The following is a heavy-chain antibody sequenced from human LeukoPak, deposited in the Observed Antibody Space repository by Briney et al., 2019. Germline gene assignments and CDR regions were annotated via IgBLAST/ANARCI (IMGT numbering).Heavy chain of an antibody. CDR2: IQNDGSNE. Sequence: PGGSLRLSCAASGFTFRRYGMHWVRQAPGKGLEWVAYIQNDGSNEQYADSVKGRFSISRDSSKNILYLQMNSLRAEDTAVYYCAKDRCSNGIGCYYYYMDVWGKGTTVTISS. D-gene: IGHD2-8*01. CDR3: AKDRCSNGIGCYYYYMDV. V-gene: IGHV3-30*02. CDR1: GFTFRRYG. J-gene: IGHJ6*03.